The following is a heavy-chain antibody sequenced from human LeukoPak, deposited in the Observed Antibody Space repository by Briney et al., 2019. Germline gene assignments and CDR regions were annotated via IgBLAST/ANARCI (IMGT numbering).Heavy chain of an antibody. CDR3: TRGTFGTRDS. CDR1: GYTLSTYW. D-gene: IGHD1-1*01. CDR2: INEGGSST. Sequence: GGSLRLSCAASGYTLSTYWMHWVRQVPGKGLVWVSRINEGGSSTSYAESVRGRFTISRDNAKNTLYLQMNSLRAEDTAVYCCTRGTFGTRDSWGQGTLVTVSA. J-gene: IGHJ4*02. V-gene: IGHV3-74*01.